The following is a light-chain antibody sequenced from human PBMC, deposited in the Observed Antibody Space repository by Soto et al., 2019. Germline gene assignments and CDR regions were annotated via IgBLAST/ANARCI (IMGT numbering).Light chain of an antibody. CDR2: EGN. V-gene: IGLV6-57*02. J-gene: IGLJ2*01. Sequence: NFMLTQPHSVSESPGKTVTISCTGSGGNIGNSYVQWYRQRPGSAPSSVIYEGNLRPSGVPDRFSASFDMFSNSASLTISGLKSEDEAEYYCSSYTGSSINTVVFGGGTKLTVL. CDR1: GGNIGNSY. CDR3: SSYTGSSINTVV.